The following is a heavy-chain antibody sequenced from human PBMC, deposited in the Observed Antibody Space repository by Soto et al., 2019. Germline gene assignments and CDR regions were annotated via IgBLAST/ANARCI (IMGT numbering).Heavy chain of an antibody. V-gene: IGHV3-23*01. J-gene: IGHJ5*02. CDR1: GFTFSSYA. D-gene: IGHD1-26*01. Sequence: AGGSLRLSCAASGFTFSSYAMSWVRQAPGKGLEWVSAISGSGGSTYYADSVKGRFTISRDNSKNTLYLQMNSLRAEDTAVYYCAKVETQTVGATTSWWGSGWFDPWGQGTLVTVSS. CDR2: ISGSGGST. CDR3: AKVETQTVGATTSWWGSGWFDP.